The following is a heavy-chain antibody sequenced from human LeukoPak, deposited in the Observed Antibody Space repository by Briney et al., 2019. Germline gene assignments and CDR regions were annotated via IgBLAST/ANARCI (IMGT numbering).Heavy chain of an antibody. V-gene: IGHV4-31*03. D-gene: IGHD1-26*01. CDR2: IYYSGST. CDR1: GGSISSGGYY. CDR3: ARAFSGSYLGINWFDP. J-gene: IGHJ5*02. Sequence: SETLSLTCTVSGGSISSGGYYWSWIRQHPGKGLEWIGYIYYSGSTYYNPSLKSRVTISVDTSKNQFSLELSSVTAADTAVYYCARAFSGSYLGINWFDPWGQGTLVTVSS.